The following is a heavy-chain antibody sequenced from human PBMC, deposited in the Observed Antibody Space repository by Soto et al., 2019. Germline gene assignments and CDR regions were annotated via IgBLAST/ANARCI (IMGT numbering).Heavy chain of an antibody. J-gene: IGHJ4*02. D-gene: IGHD3-22*01. CDR3: ARLSGYFYYFDY. Sequence: QVQLVESGGGVVQPGRSLRLSCAASGFTFSSSGMHWVRQAPGKGLKWVAVIWFDGSNEYYADSVKGRFTISRDNSKNTLYLQMNSLRAEDTAVYYCARLSGYFYYFDYWGQGTLVTVSS. V-gene: IGHV3-33*01. CDR2: IWFDGSNE. CDR1: GFTFSSSG.